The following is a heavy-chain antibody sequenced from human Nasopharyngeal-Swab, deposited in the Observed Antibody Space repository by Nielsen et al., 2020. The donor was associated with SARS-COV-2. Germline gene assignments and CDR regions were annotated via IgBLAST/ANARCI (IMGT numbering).Heavy chain of an antibody. D-gene: IGHD5-24*01. Sequence: SETLSLTCTVSGASMRSYYWNWIRQPPGKGLEWIGYIYYSGSTNYNPSLKSRVTISVDTSRNQFSLKLTSVTAADTAVYYCAREMASFDTWGQGTLVTVSS. CDR1: GASMRSYY. V-gene: IGHV4-59*01. J-gene: IGHJ4*02. CDR2: IYYSGST. CDR3: AREMASFDT.